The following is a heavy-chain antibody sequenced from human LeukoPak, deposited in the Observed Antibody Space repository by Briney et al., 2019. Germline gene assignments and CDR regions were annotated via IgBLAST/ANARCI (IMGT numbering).Heavy chain of an antibody. CDR1: GFTFSSYT. Sequence: GGSLRLSCAASGFTFSSYTMNWVRQAPGKGLEWVSAISGSGGSTYYADSVKGRFTISRDNSKNTLYLQMNSLRAEDTAVYYCAKCPYSSGWHHFDYWGQGTLVTVSS. D-gene: IGHD6-19*01. V-gene: IGHV3-23*01. CDR3: AKCPYSSGWHHFDY. J-gene: IGHJ4*02. CDR2: ISGSGGST.